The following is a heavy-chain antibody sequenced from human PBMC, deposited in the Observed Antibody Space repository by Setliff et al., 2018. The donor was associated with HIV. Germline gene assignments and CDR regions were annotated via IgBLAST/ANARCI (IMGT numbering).Heavy chain of an antibody. Sequence: PGGSLRLSCAASGFTFSSHWMAWVRQAPGKGLEWVANIMQDGSEKFYVDSVKGRFTISRDISENALYLQIDSLRPEDTAVNYCARLRLYNSALDYWGQGTLVTVSS. CDR3: ARLRLYNSALDY. J-gene: IGHJ4*02. CDR1: GFTFSSHW. V-gene: IGHV3-7*01. D-gene: IGHD3-10*01. CDR2: IMQDGSEK.